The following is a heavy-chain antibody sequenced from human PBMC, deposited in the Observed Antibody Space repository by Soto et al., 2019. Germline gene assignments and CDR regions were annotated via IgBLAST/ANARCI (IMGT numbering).Heavy chain of an antibody. CDR2: IYPGDSDT. CDR1: GYSFTNYW. D-gene: IGHD1-1*01. Sequence: EVQLVQSGAAVRKPGESLKISCNGSGYSFTNYWIGWVRQMPGKGLEWMGIIYPGDSDTRYSPSFQGQVTISADKSISSAYLKWSSLKASDTAMYYCVRPTSGYFDYWGQGTLVTVAS. V-gene: IGHV5-51*03. CDR3: VRPTSGYFDY. J-gene: IGHJ4*02.